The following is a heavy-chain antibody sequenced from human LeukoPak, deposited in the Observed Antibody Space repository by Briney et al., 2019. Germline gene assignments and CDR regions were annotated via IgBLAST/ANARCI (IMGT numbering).Heavy chain of an antibody. V-gene: IGHV1-2*02. J-gene: IGHJ4*02. CDR3: ARIHDFWHGYQGVFHDY. CDR1: GYTFTGYY. D-gene: IGHD3-3*01. Sequence: ASVKVSCKASGYTFTGYYMHWVRQAPGQGLEWMGWINPNSGGTNYAQKFQGRVTMTTDTSTTTVYMELRSLRFDDTAVYYCARIHDFWHGYQGVFHDYWGQGTLVTVSS. CDR2: INPNSGGT.